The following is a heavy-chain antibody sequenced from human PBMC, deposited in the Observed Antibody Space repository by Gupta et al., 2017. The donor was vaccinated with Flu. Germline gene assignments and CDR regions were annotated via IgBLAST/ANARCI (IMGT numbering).Heavy chain of an antibody. J-gene: IGHJ4*02. CDR1: GFPFSSYV. CDR2: ISGSTGDT. V-gene: IGHV3-23*01. CDR3: AKDRRGSCRPSHFDY. D-gene: IGHD1-26*01. Sequence: EVQLLESGGGLVQPGGSLRLPCAASGFPFSSYVMNWVRQAPGKGLEWVSGISGSTGDTYYAESVKGRFTISRDNSKNTLYLQMNNLRAEDTAVYYCAKDRRGSCRPSHFDYWGQGTLVTVSS.